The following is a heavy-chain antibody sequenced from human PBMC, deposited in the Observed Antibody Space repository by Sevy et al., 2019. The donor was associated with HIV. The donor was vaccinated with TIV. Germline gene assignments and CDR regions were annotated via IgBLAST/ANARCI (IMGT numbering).Heavy chain of an antibody. CDR2: FDPEDGET. V-gene: IGHV1-24*01. CDR1: GYTLTELS. D-gene: IGHD3-10*01. CDR3: ATVGTTMVRGVITLDAFDI. Sequence: ASVKVSCKVSGYTLTELSMHWVRQAPGKGLEWMGGFDPEDGETIYAQKFQGRVTMTEDTSTDTAYMELSSLRSEDTAVYYCATVGTTMVRGVITLDAFDIWDQGTMVTVSS. J-gene: IGHJ3*02.